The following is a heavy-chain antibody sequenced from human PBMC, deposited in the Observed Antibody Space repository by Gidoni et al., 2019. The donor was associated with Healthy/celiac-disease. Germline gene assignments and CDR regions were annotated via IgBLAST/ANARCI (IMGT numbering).Heavy chain of an antibody. Sequence: SYGMHWVRQAPGKGLEWVAVIWYDGSNKYYADSVKGRFTISRDNSKNTLYLQMNSLRAEDTAVYYCARDKEYYDFWSGYPYYYYYGMDVWGQGTTVTVSS. CDR3: ARDKEYYDFWSGYPYYYYYGMDV. J-gene: IGHJ6*02. V-gene: IGHV3-33*01. D-gene: IGHD3-3*01. CDR2: IWYDGSNK. CDR1: SYG.